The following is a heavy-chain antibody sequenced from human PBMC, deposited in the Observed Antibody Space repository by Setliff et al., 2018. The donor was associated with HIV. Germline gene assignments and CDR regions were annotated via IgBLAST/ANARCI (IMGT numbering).Heavy chain of an antibody. D-gene: IGHD1-26*01. Sequence: LRLSCAASGFTFSSYSMNWVRQAPGKGLEWVSYISSSSSTIYYADSVKGRFTISRDNAKNSLYLQMNSLRAEDTAVYYCARRGNYMEDAFDIWGQGTMVTVSS. CDR1: GFTFSSYS. CDR2: ISSSSSTI. CDR3: ARRGNYMEDAFDI. V-gene: IGHV3-48*01. J-gene: IGHJ3*02.